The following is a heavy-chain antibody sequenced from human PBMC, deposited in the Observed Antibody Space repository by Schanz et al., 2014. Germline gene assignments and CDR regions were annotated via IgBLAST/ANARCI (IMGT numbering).Heavy chain of an antibody. CDR3: ANDLGVDCGDCCFNWYNAL. CDR1: TFTFDHYA. D-gene: IGHD2-21*01. Sequence: EVQLLESGGGLVQPGGSLRLSCSASTFTFDHYAMTWVRQAPGKGLEWVAAVSSRSDEIKYADSVRGRFTISRDNSRSPMYLQMSSLRAEDTAVYCCANDLGVDCGDCCFNWYNALRGRCTLITLSS. CDR2: VSSRSDEI. J-gene: IGHJ2*01. V-gene: IGHV3-23*05.